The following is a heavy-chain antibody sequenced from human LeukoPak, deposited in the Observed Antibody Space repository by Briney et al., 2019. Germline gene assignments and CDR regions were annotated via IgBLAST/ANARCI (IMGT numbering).Heavy chain of an antibody. V-gene: IGHV1-69*04. J-gene: IGHJ3*02. CDR2: IIPILGIA. CDR3: ARGTYYYDSSGYYGLDAFDI. D-gene: IGHD3-22*01. CDR1: GGTFSSYA. Sequence: SVKVSCKASGGTFSSYAISWVRQAPGQGLEWMGRIIPILGIANYAQKFQGRVTITADKSTSTAHMELSSLRSEDTAVYYCARGTYYYDSSGYYGLDAFDIWGQGTMVTVSS.